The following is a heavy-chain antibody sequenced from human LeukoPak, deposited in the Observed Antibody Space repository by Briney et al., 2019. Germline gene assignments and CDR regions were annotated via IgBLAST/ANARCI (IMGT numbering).Heavy chain of an antibody. CDR3: ARVRMAATVSNYYHYYMDV. V-gene: IGHV3-64*01. Sequence: PGGALRLSRAASVVSFSSYTMHWVRQAPRKGREYVSAIIGHGGNTHYTNSVKGRFTIYRDNSQNTLYLQMGSLRPDDMAVYHCARVRMAATVSNYYHYYMDVWGKGTTVTVSS. J-gene: IGHJ6*03. CDR2: IIGHGGNT. CDR1: VVSFSSYT. D-gene: IGHD6-6*01.